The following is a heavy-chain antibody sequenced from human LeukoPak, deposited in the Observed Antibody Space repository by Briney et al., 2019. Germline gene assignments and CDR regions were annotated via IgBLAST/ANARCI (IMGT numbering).Heavy chain of an antibody. Sequence: SGGSLRLSCAASGFSFSTYVMHWVRQAPGKGLEWVAVLSYDGSEKYYADSVKGRFTISRDNSKNTLCLQLNSLRPEDTAVYYCARALSYSSGWHADYWGQGALVTVSS. CDR2: LSYDGSEK. D-gene: IGHD6-19*01. CDR3: ARALSYSSGWHADY. V-gene: IGHV3-30*04. J-gene: IGHJ4*02. CDR1: GFSFSTYV.